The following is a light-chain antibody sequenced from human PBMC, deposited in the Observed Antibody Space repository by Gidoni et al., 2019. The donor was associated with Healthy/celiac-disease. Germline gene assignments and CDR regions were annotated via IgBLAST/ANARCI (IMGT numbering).Light chain of an antibody. Sequence: EIVLTQSPATLSLSPGERATLSCRASQSVSSYLAVYQQKPGQAPRLLIYDAANRATGIPARFSGSGSGTDFTRTISSLEPEDFAVYYCQQRSNWPRFTFGPXTKVDIK. J-gene: IGKJ3*01. V-gene: IGKV3-11*01. CDR1: QSVSSY. CDR2: DAA. CDR3: QQRSNWPRFT.